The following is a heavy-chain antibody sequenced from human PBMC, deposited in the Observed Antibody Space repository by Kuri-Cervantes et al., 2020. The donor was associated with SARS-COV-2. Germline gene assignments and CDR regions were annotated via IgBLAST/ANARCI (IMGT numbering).Heavy chain of an antibody. CDR1: GGGFISYA. V-gene: IGHV1-69*04. CDR2: NIPIVGVP. J-gene: IGHJ4*02. CDR3: ARETSRSSGTGYYFDY. D-gene: IGHD6-19*01. Sequence: RVSCKTSGGGFISYAISWVRQAPGQGLEWMGRNIPIVGVPNYAQNFQGRVTITADTSTSTAYVELSSLRSEDTAVYHCARETSRSSGTGYYFDYWGQGTLVTVSS.